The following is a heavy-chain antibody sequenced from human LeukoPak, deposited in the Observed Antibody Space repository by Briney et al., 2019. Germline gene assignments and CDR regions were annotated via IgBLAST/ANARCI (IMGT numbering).Heavy chain of an antibody. CDR2: ISGSSTTI. J-gene: IGHJ4*02. CDR3: VRRFGY. V-gene: IGHV3-48*01. Sequence: HAGGSLRLSCAASGFTFSSYGMHWVRQPPGKGLEWVSYISGSSTTIYYADSVKGRFTISRDNAKTSLYLQMDSLRAEDTAVYYCVRRFGYWGQGTLVTVSS. CDR1: GFTFSSYG.